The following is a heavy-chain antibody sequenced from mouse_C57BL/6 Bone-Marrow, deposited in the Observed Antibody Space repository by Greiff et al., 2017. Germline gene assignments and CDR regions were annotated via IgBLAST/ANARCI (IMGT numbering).Heavy chain of an antibody. V-gene: IGHV1-50*01. CDR3: ASLIYYDPAWFAY. Sequence: QVQLQQSGAELVKPGASVKLSCKASGYTFTSYWMQWVKQRPGQGLEWIGEIDPSDSYTNYNQKFKGKATLTVDTSSSTAYMQLSSLTSEDSAVYYCASLIYYDPAWFAYWGQGTLVTVSA. D-gene: IGHD2-4*01. CDR1: GYTFTSYW. J-gene: IGHJ3*01. CDR2: IDPSDSYT.